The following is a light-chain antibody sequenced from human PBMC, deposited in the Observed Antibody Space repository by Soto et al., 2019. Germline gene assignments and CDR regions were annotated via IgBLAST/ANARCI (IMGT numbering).Light chain of an antibody. CDR3: LQDYVYPWT. J-gene: IGKJ1*01. CDR1: QGIGND. CDR2: EAS. V-gene: IGKV1-6*01. Sequence: ALQVTQSPSSLSASVGDRVTISCRASQGIGNDLGWYQQNPGKAPKLLLYEASTLQTGVASRFSGSGSATAFSFTVSSLQPEDFATYYGLQDYVYPWTFGQGTKVEVK.